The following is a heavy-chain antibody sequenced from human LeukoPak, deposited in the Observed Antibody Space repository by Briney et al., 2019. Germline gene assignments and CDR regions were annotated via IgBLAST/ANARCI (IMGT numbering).Heavy chain of an antibody. CDR1: GGTFSSYA. V-gene: IGHV1-69*01. J-gene: IGHJ4*02. Sequence: GSSVKVSCKASGGTFSSYAISWVRQAPGQGLEWMGGIIPIFGTANYAQKFQGRVTITADESTSTAYMELSSLRSEDTAVYYCASDRNGGSYYAYVFDYWGQGTLVTVSS. CDR2: IIPIFGTA. CDR3: ASDRNGGSYYAYVFDY. D-gene: IGHD1-26*01.